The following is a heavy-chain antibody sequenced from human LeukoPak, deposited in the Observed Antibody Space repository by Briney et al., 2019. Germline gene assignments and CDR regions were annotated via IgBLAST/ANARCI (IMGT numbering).Heavy chain of an antibody. Sequence: SQTLSLTCAISGDSVSSNSAAWNWIRQSPSRGLEWLGRTYYRSKWYNDYAVSVKSRITINPDTSKNQFSLQLNSVTPEDTAVYYCARVLAAAGPYYYYYYMDVWGKGTTVTVSS. CDR3: ARVLAAAGPYYYYYYMDV. D-gene: IGHD6-13*01. J-gene: IGHJ6*03. CDR2: TYYRSKWYN. V-gene: IGHV6-1*01. CDR1: GDSVSSNSAA.